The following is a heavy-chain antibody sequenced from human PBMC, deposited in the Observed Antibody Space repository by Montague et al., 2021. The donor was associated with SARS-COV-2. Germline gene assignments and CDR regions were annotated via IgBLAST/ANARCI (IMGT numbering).Heavy chain of an antibody. J-gene: IGHJ6*02. D-gene: IGHD6-13*01. Sequence: SETLSLTCTVSGGSISSSSYYWGWIRQPPGKGLEWIGSIYDSGSTYYNPSLKSRVTISVDTSKNQFSLKLSSVTAADTAVYDCARVGRQQLVRLSGMDVWGQGTTVTVSS. V-gene: IGHV4-39*07. CDR2: IYDSGST. CDR3: ARVGRQQLVRLSGMDV. CDR1: GGSISSSSYY.